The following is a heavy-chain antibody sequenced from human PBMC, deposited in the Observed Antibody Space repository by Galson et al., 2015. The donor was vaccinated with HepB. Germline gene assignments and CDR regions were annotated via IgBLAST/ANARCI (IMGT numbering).Heavy chain of an antibody. CDR1: GFTFSSYW. CDR3: ARAGSPGILTGYRSCGV. Sequence: SLRLSCAASGFTFSSYWMHWVRQAPEKGLVWVSRINSDGSSTSYADSVKGRFTISRDNAKNTLYLQMNSLRAEDTAVYYCARAGSPGILTGYRSCGVWGKGTTVTVSS. CDR2: INSDGSST. D-gene: IGHD3-9*01. J-gene: IGHJ6*04. V-gene: IGHV3-74*01.